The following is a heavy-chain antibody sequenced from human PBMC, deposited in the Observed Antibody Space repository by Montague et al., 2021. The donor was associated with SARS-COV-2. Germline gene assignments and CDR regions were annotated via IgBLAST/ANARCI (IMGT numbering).Heavy chain of an antibody. D-gene: IGHD3-3*01. CDR2: KYYSGST. CDR3: ARGHLGVVIIPYYYFCMDV. CDR1: GGSISSSSYY. J-gene: IGHJ6*03. Sequence: SETLSLTCTVSGGSISSSSYYWGWIRQPPGRGLEWIGNKYYSGSTXYNPSLKSRVTISVDTSKNQFSLRLSSVTAADTAVYYCARGHLGVVIIPYYYFCMDVWGKGTPVTVSS. V-gene: IGHV4-39*01.